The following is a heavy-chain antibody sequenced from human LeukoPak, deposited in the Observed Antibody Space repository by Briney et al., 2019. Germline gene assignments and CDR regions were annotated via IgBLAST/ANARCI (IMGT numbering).Heavy chain of an antibody. D-gene: IGHD2-15*01. CDR1: GYTFTSYY. V-gene: IGHV1-46*01. Sequence: ASVKVSCKASGYTFTSYYMHWVRQAPGQGLEWMGIINPSGGSTSYAQKFQGRVTMTRDTSTSTVYMELSSLRSEDTAVYYCARGYCSGGSCSQFDYWGQGTLVTVSS. J-gene: IGHJ4*02. CDR2: INPSGGST. CDR3: ARGYCSGGSCSQFDY.